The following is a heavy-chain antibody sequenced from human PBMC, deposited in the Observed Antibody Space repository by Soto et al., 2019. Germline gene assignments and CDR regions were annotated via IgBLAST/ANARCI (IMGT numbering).Heavy chain of an antibody. CDR2: IWYDGSNK. J-gene: IGHJ4*02. V-gene: IGHV3-33*01. D-gene: IGHD6-13*01. CDR3: ARGSGSSWCPADC. Sequence: GGSLRLSCAASGFTFSSYGMHWVRQAPGKGLEWVTFIWYDGSNKDYADSVKGRFTVSRDNSKNTLYLQMNDLRDEDTAVYYCARGSGSSWCPADCWGQGTLVTVSS. CDR1: GFTFSSYG.